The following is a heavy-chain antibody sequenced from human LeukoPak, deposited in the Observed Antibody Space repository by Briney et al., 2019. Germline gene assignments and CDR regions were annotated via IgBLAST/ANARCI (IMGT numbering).Heavy chain of an antibody. CDR2: ISGSGRST. CDR1: GFTFSSYS. J-gene: IGHJ4*02. V-gene: IGHV3-23*01. D-gene: IGHD3-10*01. Sequence: GGSLRLSCEASGFTFSSYSMKWVRQAPGKGLEWVSGISGSGRSTFYADSVKGRFTISRDNSKNTLYLQMNSLRAEDTAVYYCARTQDRVLLWFGEFDYWGQGTLVTVSS. CDR3: ARTQDRVLLWFGEFDY.